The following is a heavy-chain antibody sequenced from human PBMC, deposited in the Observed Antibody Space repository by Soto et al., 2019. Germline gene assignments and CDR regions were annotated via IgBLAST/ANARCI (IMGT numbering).Heavy chain of an antibody. V-gene: IGHV4-34*01. Sequence: QVQLQQWGAGLLKPSETLSLTCAVYGGSFRGYYWSWIRQPPGKGLEWIGEINHSGSTNYNPSLKSRVTISVDTSKNQFFLKLSSVTAADTAVYYCARAGDSSGYADVWGLGTPVTVSS. D-gene: IGHD3-22*01. CDR3: ARAGDSSGYADV. CDR1: GGSFRGYY. J-gene: IGHJ4*02. CDR2: INHSGST.